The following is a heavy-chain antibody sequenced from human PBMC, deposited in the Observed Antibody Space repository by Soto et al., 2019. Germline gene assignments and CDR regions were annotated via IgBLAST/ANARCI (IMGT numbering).Heavy chain of an antibody. D-gene: IGHD3-10*01. Sequence: SETLFLRCTVSGGSISSYYGGWIRQAPGKGVEGIGYNYYSGSTIYTPSLKSRVTISVDTSKNQFSLKLSSVTAADTAVYYCASFSVPWFGELPPPDAFDIWGQGTMVTVSS. CDR2: NYYSGST. CDR1: GGSISSYY. V-gene: IGHV4-59*01. J-gene: IGHJ3*02. CDR3: ASFSVPWFGELPPPDAFDI.